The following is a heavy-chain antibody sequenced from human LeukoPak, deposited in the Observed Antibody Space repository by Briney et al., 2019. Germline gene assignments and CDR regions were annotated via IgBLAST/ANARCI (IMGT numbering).Heavy chain of an antibody. CDR2: INWNGGST. CDR3: ARGNYYDSRSYYYYYMDV. D-gene: IGHD3-22*01. CDR1: GFTFDDYG. J-gene: IGHJ6*03. Sequence: GGSLRLSCAASGFTFDDYGMSWVRQAPGKGLEWVSGINWNGGSTGYADSVKGRFTISRDNAKNSLYLQMNSLRAEDTAVYYCARGNYYDSRSYYYYYMDVWGKGTTVTISS. V-gene: IGHV3-20*04.